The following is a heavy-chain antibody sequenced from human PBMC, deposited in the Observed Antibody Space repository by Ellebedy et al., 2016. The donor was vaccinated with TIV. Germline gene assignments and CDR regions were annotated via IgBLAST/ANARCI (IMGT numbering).Heavy chain of an antibody. CDR3: AKSPYVNIVVVKEH. CDR2: IIPIFGTA. D-gene: IGHD2-21*01. Sequence: SVKVSXKASGGTFSSYAISWVRQAPGQGLEWMGGIIPIFGTANYAQKFQGRVTITADESTSTAYMELSSLRAEDTAVYYCAKSPYVNIVVVKEHWGQGTLVTVSS. V-gene: IGHV1-69*13. CDR1: GGTFSSYA. J-gene: IGHJ1*01.